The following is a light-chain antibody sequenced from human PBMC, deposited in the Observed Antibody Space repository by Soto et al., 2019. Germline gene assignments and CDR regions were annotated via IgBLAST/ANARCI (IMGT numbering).Light chain of an antibody. Sequence: QSALTQPASVSRSPGQSITISCTGTSSDVGSYNLVSWYQQHPGKAPKLMIFEVTKRPSGVSSRFSGSKSDNTASLTISGLQTEDEADYYCCSYAGSSTHYVFGTGTKVTVL. CDR1: SSDVGSYNL. CDR3: CSYAGSSTHYV. J-gene: IGLJ1*01. CDR2: EVT. V-gene: IGLV2-23*02.